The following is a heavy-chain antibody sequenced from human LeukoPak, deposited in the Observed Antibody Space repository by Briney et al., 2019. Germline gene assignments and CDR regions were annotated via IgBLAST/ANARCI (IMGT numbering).Heavy chain of an antibody. CDR3: ARDDITWASHYYDSQGMDV. Sequence: SETLSLTCTVSGGSIRSYYWSWIRQPAGNGLEWIGRIYTSGSTNYNPSLKSRVTMSVDTSKNQFSLKLSSVTAADTAVYYCARDDITWASHYYDSQGMDVWGQGTTVTVSS. CDR2: IYTSGST. D-gene: IGHD3-22*01. J-gene: IGHJ6*02. CDR1: GGSIRSYY. V-gene: IGHV4-4*07.